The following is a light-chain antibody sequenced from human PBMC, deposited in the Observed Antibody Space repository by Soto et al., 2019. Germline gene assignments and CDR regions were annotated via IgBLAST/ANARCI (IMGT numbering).Light chain of an antibody. CDR2: NAF. Sequence: EIVLTQSPATLSLSPGERATLSCRASQSVNIYLAWYQQKPGQAPRLLINNAFNRATGIPARFSGSGSGTDFTLTISRVEPEDSAVYYCQQTFHSPRTFGQGTRLEI. J-gene: IGKJ2*01. CDR1: QSVNIY. V-gene: IGKV3-11*01. CDR3: QQTFHSPRT.